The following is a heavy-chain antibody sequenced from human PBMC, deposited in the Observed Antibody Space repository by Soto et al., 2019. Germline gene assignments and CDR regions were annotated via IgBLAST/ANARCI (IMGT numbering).Heavy chain of an antibody. J-gene: IGHJ6*02. CDR2: ISGSANST. D-gene: IGHD2-15*01. Sequence: WGSLRLSCAASGFTFSSHAMSWVRQAPGRGLESGSTISGSANSTYYADSVKGRFTISRDNSKNTLYLQMNSLRAEDTALYYCAKGKLGYCSGGSCYYNGLDVWGQGTTVTVSS. CDR1: GFTFSSHA. CDR3: AKGKLGYCSGGSCYYNGLDV. V-gene: IGHV3-23*01.